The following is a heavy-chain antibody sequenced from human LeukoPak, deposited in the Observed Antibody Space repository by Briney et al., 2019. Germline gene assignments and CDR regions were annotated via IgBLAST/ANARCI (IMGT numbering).Heavy chain of an antibody. V-gene: IGHV5-51*01. J-gene: IGHJ6*02. Sequence: GESLKISCKGSGYSFTSYWIGWVRQMPGKGLEWMGIIYPGDSDTRYSPSFQGQVTISADKSISTAYLQWSSRKASDTAMYYCARFAAAAGTRRGMDVWGQGTTVTVSS. CDR3: ARFAAAAGTRRGMDV. D-gene: IGHD6-13*01. CDR1: GYSFTSYW. CDR2: IYPGDSDT.